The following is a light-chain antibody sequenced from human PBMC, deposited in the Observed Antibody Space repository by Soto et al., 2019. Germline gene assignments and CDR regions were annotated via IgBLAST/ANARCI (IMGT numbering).Light chain of an antibody. CDR2: GNN. CDR1: SSNIGADYD. Sequence: QSVLTQPPSVSGAPGQRVTISCTGSSSNIGADYDVHWYQQRPGTAPKLLIFGNNNRPSGVPERFSGSKSGTSASLAITGLQAEDEADYYCQAYDYSLTASVFGGGTKLTVL. J-gene: IGLJ3*02. V-gene: IGLV1-40*01. CDR3: QAYDYSLTASV.